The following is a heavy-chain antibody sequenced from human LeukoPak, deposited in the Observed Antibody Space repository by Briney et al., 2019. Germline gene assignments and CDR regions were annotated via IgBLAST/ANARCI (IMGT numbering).Heavy chain of an antibody. CDR3: ARSRQLVRVNGFDY. Sequence: PGGSLRLSCAASGFNFDNAEMNWVRQAPGKGLEWVANIKQDGSEKYYVDSVKGRFTISRDNAKNSLYLQMNSLRAEDTAVYYCARSRQLVRVNGFDYWGQGTLVTVSS. CDR1: GFNFDNAE. D-gene: IGHD6-6*01. V-gene: IGHV3-7*01. CDR2: IKQDGSEK. J-gene: IGHJ4*02.